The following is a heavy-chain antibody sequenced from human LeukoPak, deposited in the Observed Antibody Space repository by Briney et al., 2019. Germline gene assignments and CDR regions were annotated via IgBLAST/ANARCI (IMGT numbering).Heavy chain of an antibody. J-gene: IGHJ3*02. Sequence: PGGSLRLSCAASGFTVSSNYMSWVRQAPGKGLDWVSVIYSSGGAYYADSVKGRFTISRDSSKNTLSLQMNSLRAEDTAVYYCARGTYSSAHDAFDIWGQGTMVTVSS. CDR3: ARGTYSSAHDAFDI. D-gene: IGHD3-22*01. V-gene: IGHV3-53*01. CDR2: IYSSGGA. CDR1: GFTVSSNY.